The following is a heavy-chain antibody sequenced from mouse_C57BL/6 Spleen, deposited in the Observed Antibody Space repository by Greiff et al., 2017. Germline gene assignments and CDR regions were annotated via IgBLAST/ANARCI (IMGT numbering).Heavy chain of an antibody. CDR3: AREEGAYYFDY. V-gene: IGHV1-26*01. Sequence: EVQLQQSGPELVKPGASVKISCKASGYTFTDYYMNWVKQSHGKSLEWIGDINPNNGGTSYNQKFKGKATLTVDKSSSTAYMELRSLTSEDSAVYYCAREEGAYYFDYWGQGTTLTVSS. CDR2: INPNNGGT. J-gene: IGHJ2*01. CDR1: GYTFTDYY.